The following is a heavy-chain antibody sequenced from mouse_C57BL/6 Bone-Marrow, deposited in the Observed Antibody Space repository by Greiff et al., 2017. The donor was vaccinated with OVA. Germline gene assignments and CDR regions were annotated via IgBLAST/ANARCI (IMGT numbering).Heavy chain of an antibody. CDR1: GYTFTSYT. D-gene: IGHD3-1*01. Sequence: QVQLKESGAELARPGASVKMSCKASGYTFTSYTMHWVKQRPGQGLEWIGYINPSSGYTKYNQKFKDKATLTADKSSSTAYMQLSSLTSEDSAVYYCARRNSSGYGYWGQGTTLTVSS. J-gene: IGHJ2*01. V-gene: IGHV1-4*01. CDR2: INPSSGYT. CDR3: ARRNSSGYGY.